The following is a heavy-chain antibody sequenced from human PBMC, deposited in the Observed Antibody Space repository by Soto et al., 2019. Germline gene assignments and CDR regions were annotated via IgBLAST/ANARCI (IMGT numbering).Heavy chain of an antibody. J-gene: IGHJ6*02. D-gene: IGHD6-19*01. Sequence: SETLCLRCTVSGGSSTSLVFFLGWIRQPPGKGLAWIGTMCYSGNTYYNPSLQSRVTISVDTSKNQFSLTLSSVTAADTAVYYCARLDGNSADYYYGMDAWGRGTPVTV. CDR1: GGSSTSLVFF. CDR2: MCYSGNT. V-gene: IGHV4-39*01. CDR3: ARLDGNSADYYYGMDA.